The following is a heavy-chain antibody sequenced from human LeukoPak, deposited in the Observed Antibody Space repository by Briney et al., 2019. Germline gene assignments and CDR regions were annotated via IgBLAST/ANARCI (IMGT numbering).Heavy chain of an antibody. CDR2: IYYSGST. CDR1: GGSTSSSSYY. Sequence: SETLSLTCGVSGGSTSSSSYYWGWIRQPPGKGLEWIGSIYYSGSTYYNPPLKSRVTISVDSSKNQCSLKLSSVTAADTAVYYCARHGTVTHRFDYWGQGTLVTVSS. D-gene: IGHD4-17*01. J-gene: IGHJ4*02. CDR3: ARHGTVTHRFDY. V-gene: IGHV4-39*01.